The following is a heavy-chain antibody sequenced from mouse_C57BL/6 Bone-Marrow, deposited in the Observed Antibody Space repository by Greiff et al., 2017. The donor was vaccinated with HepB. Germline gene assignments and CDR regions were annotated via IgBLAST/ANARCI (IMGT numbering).Heavy chain of an antibody. J-gene: IGHJ2*01. CDR1: GYSITSGYY. Sequence: EVKLLESGPGLVKPSQSLSLTCSVTGYSITSGYYWNWIRQFPGNKLEWMGYISYDGSNNYNPSLKNRISITRDTSKNQFFLKLNSVTTEDTATYYCARDHPLRYWGQGTTLTVSS. V-gene: IGHV3-6*01. CDR3: ARDHPLRY. CDR2: ISYDGSN.